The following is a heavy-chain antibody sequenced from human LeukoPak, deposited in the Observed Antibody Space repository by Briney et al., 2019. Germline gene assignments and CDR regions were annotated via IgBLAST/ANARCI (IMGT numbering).Heavy chain of an antibody. Sequence: ASVTVSCKASGYTFTSYAMHWVRQAPGQRREWMGWINAGNGNTKYSQKFQGRVTITRDTSASTVYMELSSLRSEDTAVYYCAGVRSAMARGAFDIWGQGTMVTVSS. V-gene: IGHV1-3*01. J-gene: IGHJ3*02. CDR1: GYTFTSYA. CDR2: INAGNGNT. D-gene: IGHD5-18*01. CDR3: AGVRSAMARGAFDI.